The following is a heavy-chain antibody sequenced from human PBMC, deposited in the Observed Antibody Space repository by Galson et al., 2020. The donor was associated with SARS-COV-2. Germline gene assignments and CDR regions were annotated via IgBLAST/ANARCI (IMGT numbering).Heavy chain of an antibody. Sequence: GGSLRLSCAASGFTVSSNYMNWVRQAPGKALEWVSLIYRGGYTYYTDSVKGRFTISRDNSKNTLYLQMNSLRAEDTAVYYCARAENGQKGMDVWGQGTTVTVSS. V-gene: IGHV3-53*01. CDR3: ARAENGQKGMDV. CDR1: GFTVSSNY. J-gene: IGHJ6*02. D-gene: IGHD2-8*01. CDR2: IYRGGYT.